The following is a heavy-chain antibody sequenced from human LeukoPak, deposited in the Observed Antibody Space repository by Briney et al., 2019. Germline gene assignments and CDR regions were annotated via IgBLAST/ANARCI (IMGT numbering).Heavy chain of an antibody. CDR3: ARVRYSSGWYFDY. J-gene: IGHJ4*02. CDR1: GFTFSSYS. CDR2: ISSSSSYI. Sequence: PGGSLRLSCAASGFTFSSYSVNWVRQAPGKGLEWVSSISSSSSYIYYADSVKGRFTISRDNAKNSLYLQMNSLRAEDTAVYYCARVRYSSGWYFDYWGQGTLVTVSS. D-gene: IGHD6-19*01. V-gene: IGHV3-21*01.